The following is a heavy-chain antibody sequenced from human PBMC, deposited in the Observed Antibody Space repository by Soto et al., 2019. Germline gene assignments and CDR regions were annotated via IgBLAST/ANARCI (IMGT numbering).Heavy chain of an antibody. D-gene: IGHD5-12*01. CDR1: GASISSGRSY. Sequence: PPETLSLTCTVSGASISSGRSYWSWIRQHPGKGLEWIGYMFYSGSTYYHPSLKSRVNISADTSKNQFSLRLTSVTPADTAVYYCARDNGYGHFDSWGQGTLVTVSS. CDR3: ARDNGYGHFDS. V-gene: IGHV4-31*03. CDR2: MFYSGST. J-gene: IGHJ4*02.